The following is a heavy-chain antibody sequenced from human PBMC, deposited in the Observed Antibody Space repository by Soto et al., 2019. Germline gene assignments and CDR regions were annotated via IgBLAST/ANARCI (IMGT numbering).Heavy chain of an antibody. CDR3: AKVGPYYNLNWFDP. CDR2: ISDSSSST. J-gene: IGHJ5*02. D-gene: IGHD3-10*01. Sequence: PGGSLRLSCAASGFTFSSYAMSWVRQAPGKGLEWVSLISDSSSSTYYADSVKGRFTISRDNSKNTLYLQMNSLRAEDTAVYYCAKVGPYYNLNWFDPWGQGTLVTVS. CDR1: GFTFSSYA. V-gene: IGHV3-23*01.